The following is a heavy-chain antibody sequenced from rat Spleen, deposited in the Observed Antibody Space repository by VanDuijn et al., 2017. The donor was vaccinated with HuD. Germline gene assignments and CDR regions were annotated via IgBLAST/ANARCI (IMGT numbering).Heavy chain of an antibody. CDR3: ARRRGQVYNNYFDY. V-gene: IGHV3-1*01. CDR2: ISYSGST. D-gene: IGHD1-10*01. Sequence: EVQLQESGPGLVKPSQSLSLTCSVTGSSITSNYWDWIRKFPGNKMEWIGHISYSGSTSYNPSLKRRISITRDTSKNQFFLQLNSVTTEDTATYYCARRRGQVYNNYFDYWGQGVMVTVSS. CDR1: GSSITSNY. J-gene: IGHJ2*01.